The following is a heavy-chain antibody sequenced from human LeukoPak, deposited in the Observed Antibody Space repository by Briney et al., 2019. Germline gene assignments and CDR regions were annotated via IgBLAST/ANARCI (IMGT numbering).Heavy chain of an antibody. Sequence: ASVKVSCKASGYTFTSYDINWVRQAPGQGLEWMGWISAYNGNTNHAQKFQGRVTMTTDTSTSTAYMELRSLRSDDTAVYYCARKAPYYSDSSGPLGTYYFDYWGQGTLVTVSS. V-gene: IGHV1-18*01. CDR2: ISAYNGNT. D-gene: IGHD3-22*01. J-gene: IGHJ4*02. CDR3: ARKAPYYSDSSGPLGTYYFDY. CDR1: GYTFTSYD.